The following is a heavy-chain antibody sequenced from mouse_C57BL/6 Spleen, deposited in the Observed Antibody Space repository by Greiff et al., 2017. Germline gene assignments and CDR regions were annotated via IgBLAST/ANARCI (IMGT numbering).Heavy chain of an antibody. V-gene: IGHV1-82*01. D-gene: IGHD2-10*02. CDR1: GYAFSSSW. CDR3: ARQHRVWDSDAMDY. Sequence: QVQLQQSGPELVKPGASVKLSCKASGYAFSSSWMNWVKQRPGKGLEWIGRIYPGDGKTNYSGKFKGKAPLTVDKAYSTAYRQLSSLTSEDSAVYDGARQHRVWDSDAMDYWGQGTSVTVSS. J-gene: IGHJ4*01. CDR2: IYPGDGKT.